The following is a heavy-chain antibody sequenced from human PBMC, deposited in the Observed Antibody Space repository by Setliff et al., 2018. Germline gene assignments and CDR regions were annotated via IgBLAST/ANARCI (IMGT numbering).Heavy chain of an antibody. CDR2: IYSSGST. Sequence: SETLSLTCTVSGGSISSHYWSWIRQPPGKGLEWIGYIYSSGSTNYNPSLKSRVTISVDTSKNQFSLKLSSVTAADTAVYYCARGPRGYGSGSYYATEYFQHGGQGTLVTGSS. J-gene: IGHJ1*01. D-gene: IGHD3-10*01. V-gene: IGHV4-4*08. CDR3: ARGPRGYGSGSYYATEYFQH. CDR1: GGSISSHY.